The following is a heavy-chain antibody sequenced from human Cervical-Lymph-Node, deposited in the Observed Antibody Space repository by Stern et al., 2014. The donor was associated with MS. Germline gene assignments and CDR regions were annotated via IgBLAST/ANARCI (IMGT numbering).Heavy chain of an antibody. CDR2: ISSSGGAT. CDR1: GFTFSSSA. J-gene: IGHJ4*02. CDR3: AITATGFAY. V-gene: IGHV3-23*04. D-gene: IGHD3-9*01. Sequence: EVQLVESGGGLVRPGGSLRLSCAASGFTFSSSAMSWVRQAPGKGLEWVSAISSSGGATYYADSVKGRFSMSRDNTKNTLYLQMNSVRAEDTAVYYCAITATGFAYWGQGTLVIVSS.